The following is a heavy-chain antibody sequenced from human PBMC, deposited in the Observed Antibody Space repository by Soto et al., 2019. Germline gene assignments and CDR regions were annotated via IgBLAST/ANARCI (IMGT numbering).Heavy chain of an antibody. CDR2: ISGSGTTT. V-gene: IGHV3-23*01. D-gene: IGHD1-26*01. CDR3: AKDLAGATRGRFDY. CDR1: GFTFSSYG. J-gene: IGHJ4*02. Sequence: ESGGGLVQPGGSLRLSCAASGFTFSSYGMSWVRQAPGKGLEWVSGISGSGTTTYYADFVKGHFTISRDNSKNTLYLQMNSLRAEDTAVYYCAKDLAGATRGRFDYWGQGALVTVSS.